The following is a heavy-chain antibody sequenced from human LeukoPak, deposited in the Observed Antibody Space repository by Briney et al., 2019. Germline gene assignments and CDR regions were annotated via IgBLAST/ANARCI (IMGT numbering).Heavy chain of an antibody. CDR1: GGTFSSYA. CDR3: ARDDGCCSGGSCYSGGNKFDP. J-gene: IGHJ5*02. D-gene: IGHD2-15*01. V-gene: IGHV1-69*13. Sequence: GASVKVSCKASGGTFSSYAISWVRQAPGQGLEWMGGIIPIFGTANYAQKFQGRVTITADESTSTAYMELSSLRSEDTAVYYCARDDGCCSGGSCYSGGNKFDPWGQGTLVTVSS. CDR2: IIPIFGTA.